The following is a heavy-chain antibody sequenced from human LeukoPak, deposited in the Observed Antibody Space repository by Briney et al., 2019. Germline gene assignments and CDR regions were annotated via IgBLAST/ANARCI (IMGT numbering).Heavy chain of an antibody. J-gene: IGHJ5*02. Sequence: SETLSLTCTVSGGSISSSSYYWGWIRQPPGKGLEWIGSIYYSGSTYYDPSLKSRVTISVDTSKNQFSLKLSSVTAADTAVYYCARTAIAAAGFDPWGQGTLVTVSS. CDR2: IYYSGST. V-gene: IGHV4-39*01. CDR1: GGSISSSSYY. CDR3: ARTAIAAAGFDP. D-gene: IGHD6-13*01.